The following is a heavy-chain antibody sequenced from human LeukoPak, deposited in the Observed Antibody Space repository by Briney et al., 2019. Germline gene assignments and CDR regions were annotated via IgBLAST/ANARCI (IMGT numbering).Heavy chain of an antibody. V-gene: IGHV3-23*01. D-gene: IGHD2-2*01. J-gene: IGHJ3*01. CDR2: ISGSSGPT. CDR3: AKRIDIAVVPEAATHQAFDV. CDR1: GFTFSSYA. Sequence: GGSLRLSCAASGFTFSSYAMSWVRQAPGKGLEWVSAISGSSGPTHYADSVKGRFTVSRDDSLNILYLQMNRLRADDTAVYYCAKRIDIAVVPEAATHQAFDVWGQGTMVTVSS.